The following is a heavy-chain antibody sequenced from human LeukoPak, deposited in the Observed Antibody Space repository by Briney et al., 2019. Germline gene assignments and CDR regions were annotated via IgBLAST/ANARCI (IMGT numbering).Heavy chain of an antibody. CDR2: ININTRNS. V-gene: IGHV7-4-1*02. CDR3: ASDPYGDYGRWFDP. Sequence: ASVKVSCKASGGTFSSYAISWVRQAPGQGLEWMGWININTRNSTYAQGFTGRFVFSLDTSVSTAYLQITSLKAEDTAVYYCASDPYGDYGRWFDPWGQGTLVTVSS. J-gene: IGHJ5*02. CDR1: GGTFSSYA. D-gene: IGHD4-17*01.